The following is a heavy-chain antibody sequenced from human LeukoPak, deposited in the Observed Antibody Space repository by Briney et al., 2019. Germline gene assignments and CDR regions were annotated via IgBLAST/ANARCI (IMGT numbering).Heavy chain of an antibody. Sequence: SETLSLTCTVSGDSISSYYWNWIRQPAGKGLEWIGTIYSSGSTNYNPSLKSRVTMSVDTSKKQFSPKLSSVTAADTAAYYCVRGHEGARPGTYYFDYWGQGTLVTVSS. CDR3: VRGHEGARPGTYYFDY. CDR1: GDSISSYY. CDR2: IYSSGST. V-gene: IGHV4-4*07. D-gene: IGHD6-6*01. J-gene: IGHJ4*02.